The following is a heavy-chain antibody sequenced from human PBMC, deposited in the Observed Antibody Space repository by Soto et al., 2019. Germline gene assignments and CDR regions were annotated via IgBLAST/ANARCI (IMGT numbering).Heavy chain of an antibody. CDR2: INTGTNDR. CDR1: GYTFTDYA. J-gene: IGHJ5*02. D-gene: IGHD3-10*01. Sequence: ASVKVSCKASGYTFTDYAIHWVRQAPGQSLQWMGWINTGTNDRKYSENFQDRVTLTRDTSATTAYMELSSLRSEDTAVYYCARGPRGSCYNVDWFDPWGQGTLVTVSS. V-gene: IGHV1-3*04. CDR3: ARGPRGSCYNVDWFDP.